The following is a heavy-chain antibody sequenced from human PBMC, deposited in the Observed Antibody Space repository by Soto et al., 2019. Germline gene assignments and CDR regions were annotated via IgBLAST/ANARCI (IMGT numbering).Heavy chain of an antibody. Sequence: SVKVACKASGGTFSSYAISWVRQAPGQGLEWMGGIIPISDTTNYAQKFQGRVTITADESTSTAYMELSSLRSEDTAVYYCARSQGSSTSLEIYYYYYYGMDVWGQGTTVTVSS. CDR1: GGTFSSYA. D-gene: IGHD2-2*01. V-gene: IGHV1-69*13. CDR2: IIPISDTT. J-gene: IGHJ6*02. CDR3: ARSQGSSTSLEIYYYYYYGMDV.